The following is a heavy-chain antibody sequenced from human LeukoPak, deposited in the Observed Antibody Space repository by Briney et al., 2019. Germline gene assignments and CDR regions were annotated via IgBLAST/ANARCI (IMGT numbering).Heavy chain of an antibody. Sequence: GGSLSLSCAASGFTFSSYAMHWVRQAPGKGLEWVAVISYDGSNKYYADSVKGRFTISRDNSKNTLYLQMNSLRAEDTAVYYCARDRRSVVVAATRYYYYGMDVWGQGTTVTVSS. D-gene: IGHD2-15*01. V-gene: IGHV3-30-3*01. CDR3: ARDRRSVVVAATRYYYYGMDV. CDR1: GFTFSSYA. J-gene: IGHJ6*02. CDR2: ISYDGSNK.